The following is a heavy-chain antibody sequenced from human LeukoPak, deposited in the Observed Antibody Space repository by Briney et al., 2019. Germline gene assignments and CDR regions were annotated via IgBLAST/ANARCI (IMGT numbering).Heavy chain of an antibody. CDR1: GYTFTAYY. Sequence: ASVKVSCKASGYTFTAYYMHWVRQAPGQGLEWMGWINPNSGGTSYAQKFQGRVTITRDTSISTAYIELSSLRSDDTAMFYCASNFHSSGYFAFDIWGQGTMVTVSS. V-gene: IGHV1-2*02. CDR3: ASNFHSSGYFAFDI. J-gene: IGHJ3*02. D-gene: IGHD3-22*01. CDR2: INPNSGGT.